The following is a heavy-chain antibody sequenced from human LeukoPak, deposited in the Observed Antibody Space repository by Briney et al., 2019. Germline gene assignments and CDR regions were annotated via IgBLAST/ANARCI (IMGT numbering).Heavy chain of an antibody. CDR3: ARGDWNGYSSSWYWVDQFYFDY. J-gene: IGHJ4*02. Sequence: ASVKVSCKASGYTFTGYYMHWVRQAPGQGLKWMGWINPNSGGTNYAQKFQGRVTMTRDTSISTAYMELSRLRSDDTAVYYCARGDWNGYSSSWYWVDQFYFDYWGQGTLVTVSS. V-gene: IGHV1-2*02. D-gene: IGHD6-13*01. CDR2: INPNSGGT. CDR1: GYTFTGYY.